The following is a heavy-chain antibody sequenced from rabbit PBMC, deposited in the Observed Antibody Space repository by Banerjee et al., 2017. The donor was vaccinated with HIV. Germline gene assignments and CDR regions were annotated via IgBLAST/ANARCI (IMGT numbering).Heavy chain of an antibody. CDR1: GFSFSSSDY. CDR3: ARDLTGVIGWNFGW. D-gene: IGHD4-1*01. Sequence: QEQLEESGGDLVKPGASLTLTCTASGFSFSSSDYMCWVRQAPGKGLEWISCIAGSSSDFTYSASWAKGRFTISKTSSTTVTLQLTSLTAADTATYFCARDLTGVIGWNFGWWGQGTLVTVS. CDR2: IAGSSSDFT. J-gene: IGHJ3*01. V-gene: IGHV1S45*01.